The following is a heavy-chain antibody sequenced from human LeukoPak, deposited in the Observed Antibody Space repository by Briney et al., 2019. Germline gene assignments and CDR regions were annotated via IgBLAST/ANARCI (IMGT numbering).Heavy chain of an antibody. Sequence: GGSLRLSCSASGFTFSSYAVHWVRQAPGKGLEYVSAITSDGSSTYYPASVKGRFTISRDNSKNTLYLQMSSLRPEDTAVYYCVKGVNYDYIWGSYRNTGAVEYWGQGTLVTVSS. D-gene: IGHD3-16*02. CDR2: ITSDGSST. CDR1: GFTFSSYA. V-gene: IGHV3-64D*09. J-gene: IGHJ4*02. CDR3: VKGVNYDYIWGSYRNTGAVEY.